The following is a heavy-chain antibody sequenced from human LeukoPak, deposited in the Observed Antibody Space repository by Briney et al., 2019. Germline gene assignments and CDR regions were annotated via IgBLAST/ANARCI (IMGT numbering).Heavy chain of an antibody. J-gene: IGHJ4*02. D-gene: IGHD2-15*01. CDR1: GYTFAGYY. Sequence: GASVKVCCKAAGYTFAGYYIHRVRRAPGQGLGWLGWINPNKGDTKSAQKFRDRVIMTTDTSLTTAYMEVINLSSDDTAVYYCTRSSWDCSSGSCYSNMNFDYWGQGTLVTVSS. V-gene: IGHV1-2*02. CDR3: TRSSWDCSSGSCYSNMNFDY. CDR2: INPNKGDT.